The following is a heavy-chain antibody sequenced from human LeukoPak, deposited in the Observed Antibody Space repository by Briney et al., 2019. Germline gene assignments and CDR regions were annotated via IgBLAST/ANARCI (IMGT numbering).Heavy chain of an antibody. Sequence: SETLSLTCTVSGGSISSGSYYWSWIRQPAGKGLEWIGRINTSGSTNYSPSLKSRVTISVDTSKSQFSLKLSSVTAADTAVYYCVRGPYGSSISNWFDPWGQGLLVTVSP. CDR1: GGSISSGSYY. J-gene: IGHJ5*02. V-gene: IGHV4-61*02. CDR3: VRGPYGSSISNWFDP. CDR2: INTSGST. D-gene: IGHD3-10*01.